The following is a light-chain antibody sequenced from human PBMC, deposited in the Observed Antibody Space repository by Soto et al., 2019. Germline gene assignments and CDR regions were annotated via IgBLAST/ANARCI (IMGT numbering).Light chain of an antibody. J-gene: IGKJ1*01. V-gene: IGKV3-20*01. CDR1: QSVTSSY. Sequence: EIVLTQSPGTLSLSPGERATLSCRASQSVTSSYLGWYQQKPGQAPRLLIYGASTRATGIPDRFSGSGSGTDFTLIISRLEPEDFAVYFCQQYGTSPWMFGQGTKVETK. CDR3: QQYGTSPWM. CDR2: GAS.